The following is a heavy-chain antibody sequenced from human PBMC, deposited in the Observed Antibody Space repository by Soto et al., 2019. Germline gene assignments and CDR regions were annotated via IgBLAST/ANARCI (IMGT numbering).Heavy chain of an antibody. D-gene: IGHD2-21*01. CDR3: ARDRNIVAARSCLDY. CDR2: ISYDGSNK. CDR1: GFTFSSYA. V-gene: IGHV3-30-3*01. J-gene: IGHJ4*02. Sequence: GGSLRLSCAASGFTFSSYAMHWVRQAPGKGLEWVAVISYDGSNKYYADSVKGRFTISRDNSKNTLYLQMNSLRAEDTAVYYCARDRNIVAARSCLDYWGQGTLVTVSS.